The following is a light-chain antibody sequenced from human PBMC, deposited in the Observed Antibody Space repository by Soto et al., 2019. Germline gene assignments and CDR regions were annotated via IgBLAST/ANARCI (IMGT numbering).Light chain of an antibody. V-gene: IGKV3-15*01. Sequence: IVMTQSPATLSVSPGERATLSCRASQSIRSDLAWYQQRPGQAPRLLIYDASTRAAGIPARFIGSGSGTEFTLTISSLPSEDFAVYHCQQYNNWPPFTFGPGTKVDIK. CDR2: DAS. CDR1: QSIRSD. J-gene: IGKJ3*01. CDR3: QQYNNWPPFT.